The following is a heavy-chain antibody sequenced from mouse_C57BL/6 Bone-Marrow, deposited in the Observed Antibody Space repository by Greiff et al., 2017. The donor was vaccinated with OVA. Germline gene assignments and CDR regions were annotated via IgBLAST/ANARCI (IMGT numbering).Heavy chain of an antibody. J-gene: IGHJ1*03. Sequence: EVQLQQSGAELVRPGASVKLSCTASGFNIKDDYMHWVKQRPEQGLEWIGWIDPENGATEYASKFQGKATITADTSSNTAYLQLSSRTSEDTAVYYCTSGSSYPFWYFDVWGTGTTVTVSS. CDR3: TSGSSYPFWYFDV. V-gene: IGHV14-4*01. CDR1: GFNIKDDY. CDR2: IDPENGAT. D-gene: IGHD1-1*01.